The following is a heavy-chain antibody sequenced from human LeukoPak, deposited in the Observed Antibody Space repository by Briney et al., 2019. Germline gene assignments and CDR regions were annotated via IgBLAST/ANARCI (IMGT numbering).Heavy chain of an antibody. CDR3: ARTFYDYVWGSYRSNYWYFDL. D-gene: IGHD3-16*02. V-gene: IGHV3-72*01. J-gene: IGHJ2*01. CDR1: GFTFSDYY. CDR2: TRNKANSYTT. Sequence: GGSLRLSCAASGFTFSDYYMDWVRQAPGKGLEWVGRTRNKANSYTTEYAASVKGRFTISRDDSKNSLYLQMNSLKTEDTAVYYCARTFYDYVWGSYRSNYWYFDLWGRGTLVTVSS.